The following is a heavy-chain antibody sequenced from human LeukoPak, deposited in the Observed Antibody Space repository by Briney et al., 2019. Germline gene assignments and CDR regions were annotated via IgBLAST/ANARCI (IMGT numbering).Heavy chain of an antibody. Sequence: GGSLRLSYAFSVFTFMNHWMHCVRQTPGKGLVCVLRISSDGSSTTYADSAKGRFTISIANAKNTLYLQMNNLRPEHTAMYYCARDQRVTGRPDIDYWGQGTLVIVSS. V-gene: IGHV3-74*03. J-gene: IGHJ4*02. CDR2: ISSDGSST. D-gene: IGHD6-6*01. CDR3: ARDQRVTGRPDIDY. CDR1: VFTFMNHW.